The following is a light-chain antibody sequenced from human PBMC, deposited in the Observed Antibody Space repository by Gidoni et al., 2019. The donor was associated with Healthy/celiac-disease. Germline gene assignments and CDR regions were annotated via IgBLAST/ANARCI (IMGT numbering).Light chain of an antibody. CDR3: CSYASSLWV. V-gene: IGLV2-11*01. J-gene: IGLJ3*02. CDR1: SSDVGGYHY. CDR2: DVS. Sequence: QSALTQPRSVSGSPGQSVTISCTGTSSDVGGYHYVSWYQQHPGKAPKLMIYDVSKRPSGVPDRFSGSKSGNTASLTISGLQAEDEADYYCCSYASSLWVFGGGTKLTVL.